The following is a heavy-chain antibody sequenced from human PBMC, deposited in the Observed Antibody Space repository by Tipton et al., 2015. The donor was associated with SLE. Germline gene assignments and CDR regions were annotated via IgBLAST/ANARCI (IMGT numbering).Heavy chain of an antibody. CDR2: ISSSGSTI. Sequence: GSLRLSCVASGFTFSSYEMNWVRQAPGKGLEWVSYISSSGSTIYYADSVKGRFTISRDNAKNSLYLQMNSLRAEDTAVYYCASQRVDWAFDIWGQGTMVTVSS. D-gene: IGHD2-21*01. V-gene: IGHV3-48*03. CDR1: GFTFSSYE. J-gene: IGHJ3*02. CDR3: ASQRVDWAFDI.